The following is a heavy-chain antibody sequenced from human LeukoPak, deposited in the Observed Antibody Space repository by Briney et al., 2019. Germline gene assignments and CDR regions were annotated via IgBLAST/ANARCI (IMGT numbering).Heavy chain of an antibody. J-gene: IGHJ5*02. D-gene: IGHD2-15*01. V-gene: IGHV1-18*01. CDR1: GYTFTSYG. Sequence: GASVKVSCKASGYTFTSYGISWVRQAPGQGLEWMGWISAYNGNTNYAQKLQGRVTMTTDTSTSTAYMELRSLRSDDTAVYYCARHSASHIVGWFDPWGQGTLVTVSS. CDR2: ISAYNGNT. CDR3: ARHSASHIVGWFDP.